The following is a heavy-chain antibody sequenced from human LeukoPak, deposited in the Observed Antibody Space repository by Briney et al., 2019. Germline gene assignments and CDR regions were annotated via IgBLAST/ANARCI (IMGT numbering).Heavy chain of an antibody. CDR2: ISGSGGST. D-gene: IGHD6-13*01. Sequence: GGSLGLSCAASGFTFSSYAMSWVRQAPGKGLEWVSAISGSGGSTYYADSVKGRFTISRDNSKNTLYLQMNSLRAEDTAVYYCAKGGAADYYYYYYGMDVWGQGTTVTVSS. CDR3: AKGGAADYYYYYYGMDV. CDR1: GFTFSSYA. J-gene: IGHJ6*02. V-gene: IGHV3-23*01.